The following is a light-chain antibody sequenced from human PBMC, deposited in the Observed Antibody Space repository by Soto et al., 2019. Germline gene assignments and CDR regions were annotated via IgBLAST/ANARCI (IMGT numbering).Light chain of an antibody. CDR2: RNN. CDR3: AAWDDSRSAYVV. Sequence: QSVLTQPPSASGTPGQRVTISCSGSSSNIGSNYVYWYQQFPGTAPKLLIYRNNQRPSGVPGRFSGSKSGTSASLAISGLRSEDEADYYCAAWDDSRSAYVVFGGGTKLTVL. CDR1: SSNIGSNY. J-gene: IGLJ2*01. V-gene: IGLV1-47*01.